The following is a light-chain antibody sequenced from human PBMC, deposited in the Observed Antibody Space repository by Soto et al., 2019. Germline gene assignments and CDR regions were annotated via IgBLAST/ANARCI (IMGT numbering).Light chain of an antibody. CDR2: GTS. CDR3: QQYGSSPRT. J-gene: IGKJ1*01. V-gene: IGKV3-20*01. CDR1: QSISSTY. Sequence: EIVLTQSPGTLSLSPGERATLSCRASQSISSTYLAWYQQKPGQAPRLLIFGTSSRATGIPDRFSGSVSGTDFTPTISRLEPEDFAVYYCQQYGSSPRTFGQGTKVEIK.